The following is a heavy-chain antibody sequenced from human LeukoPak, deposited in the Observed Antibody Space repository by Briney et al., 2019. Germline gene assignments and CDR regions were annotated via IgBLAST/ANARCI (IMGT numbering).Heavy chain of an antibody. CDR1: GGSISSSSYY. V-gene: IGHV4-39*07. CDR2: IYYSGST. Sequence: PSETLSLTCTVSGGSISSSSYYWGWIRQPPGKGLEWIGSIYYSGSTYYNPSLKSRVTISVDTSKNQFSLKLSSVTAADTAVYYCARVGSGWSKNWFDPRGQGTLVTVSS. D-gene: IGHD6-19*01. J-gene: IGHJ5*02. CDR3: ARVGSGWSKNWFDP.